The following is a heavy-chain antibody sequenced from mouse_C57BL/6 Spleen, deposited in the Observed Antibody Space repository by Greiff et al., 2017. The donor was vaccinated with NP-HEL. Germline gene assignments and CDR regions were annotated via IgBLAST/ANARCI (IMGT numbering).Heavy chain of an antibody. V-gene: IGHV5-4*01. J-gene: IGHJ3*01. CDR1: GFTFSSYA. CDR3: ARDGDYYSNAWLAY. CDR2: ISDGGSYT. Sequence: EVQGVESGGGLVKPGGSLKLSCAASGFTFSSYAMSWVRQTPDKRLEWVATISDGGSYTYYPDNVKGRFTISRDNAKNNLYLQMSHLKSEDTAMYYCARDGDYYSNAWLAYWGQGDRVTVSA. D-gene: IGHD2-5*01.